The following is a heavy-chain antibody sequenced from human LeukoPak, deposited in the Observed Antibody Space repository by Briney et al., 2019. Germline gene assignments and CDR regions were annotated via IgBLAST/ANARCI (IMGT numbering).Heavy chain of an antibody. CDR2: INHSGST. CDR3: ARGRVGWFDP. Sequence: SETLSLTCAVYGGSFSGYYWSWIRQPPGKGLEWIGEINHSGSTNYNPSLKSRVTISVDTSKNQFSLKLSSVTAADTAVYFCARGRVGWFDPWGQGTLVTVSS. J-gene: IGHJ5*02. CDR1: GGSFSGYY. V-gene: IGHV4-34*01.